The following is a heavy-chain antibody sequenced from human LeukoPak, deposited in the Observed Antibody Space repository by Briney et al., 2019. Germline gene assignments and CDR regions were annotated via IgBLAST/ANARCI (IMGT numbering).Heavy chain of an antibody. CDR3: ARGLRAATPFGY. CDR1: GFTVSSNY. Sequence: GGSLRLSCAASGFTVSSNYMSWVRQAPGKGLEWVSVIYSGGSTYYADSVKGRFTISRDNSKNTLYLQMNSLRAEDTAVYYCARGLRAATPFGYWGQGTLVTVSS. J-gene: IGHJ4*02. CDR2: IYSGGST. D-gene: IGHD2-15*01. V-gene: IGHV3-66*01.